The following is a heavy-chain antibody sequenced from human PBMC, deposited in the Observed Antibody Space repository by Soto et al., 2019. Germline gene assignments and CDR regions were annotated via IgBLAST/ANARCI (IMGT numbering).Heavy chain of an antibody. D-gene: IGHD3-10*01. J-gene: IGHJ6*04. CDR1: GGSVSSGSYY. CDR3: ASSHYGPPQGGMDG. CDR2: IYYSGST. V-gene: IGHV4-61*01. Sequence: PSETLSLTCTVSGGSVSSGSYYWILIRQPPGKGLEWIGYIYYSGSTNYNPSLKSRVTISVDTSKNQFSLKLSSVTAADTAVYYFASSHYGPPQGGMDGWGKRTTGNV.